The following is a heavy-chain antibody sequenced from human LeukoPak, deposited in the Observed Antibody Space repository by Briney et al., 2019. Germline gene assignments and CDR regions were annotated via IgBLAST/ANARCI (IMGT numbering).Heavy chain of an antibody. V-gene: IGHV4-39*07. Sequence: SETLSLTCTVSGGSISSGGYYWSWIRQPPGKGLEWIGEINHSGSTNYNPSLKSRVTISVDTSKNQFSLKLSSVTAADTAVYYCARNKRRDAFDIWGQGTMVTISS. CDR3: ARNKRRDAFDI. J-gene: IGHJ3*02. CDR1: GGSISSGGYY. CDR2: INHSGST.